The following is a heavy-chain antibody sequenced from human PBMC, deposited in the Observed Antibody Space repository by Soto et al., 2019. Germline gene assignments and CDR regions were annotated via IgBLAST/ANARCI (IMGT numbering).Heavy chain of an antibody. Sequence: GASVKVSCKASGGTLSSYSFSWVRKAPGQGLEWMGGIIPIFGTANYAQKFQGRVTITADESTSTAYMELISLISEDTSVYYCARLVGPYSSVVADDYWGQGTRVTVSS. CDR3: ARLVGPYSSVVADDY. V-gene: IGHV1-69*13. CDR1: GGTLSSYS. D-gene: IGHD6-19*01. CDR2: IIPIFGTA. J-gene: IGHJ4*02.